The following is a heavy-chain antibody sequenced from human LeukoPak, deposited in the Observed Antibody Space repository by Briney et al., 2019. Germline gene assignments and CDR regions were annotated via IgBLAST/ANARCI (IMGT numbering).Heavy chain of an antibody. CDR3: ARALGDGYNYGY. CDR2: IYYSGST. Sequence: PSETLSLTCTVSGGSISSYYWSWIRQPPGKGLEWIGYIYYSGSTNYNPSLKSRVTISVDTSKNQFSLKLSSVTAADTAVYYCARALGDGYNYGYWGQGTLVTVSS. D-gene: IGHD5-24*01. V-gene: IGHV4-59*08. CDR1: GGSISSYY. J-gene: IGHJ4*02.